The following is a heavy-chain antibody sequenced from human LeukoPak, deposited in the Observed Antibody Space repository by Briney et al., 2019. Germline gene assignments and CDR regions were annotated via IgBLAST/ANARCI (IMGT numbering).Heavy chain of an antibody. D-gene: IGHD3-10*01. J-gene: IGHJ3*02. CDR3: ARVPNYGSGDDAFDI. Sequence: GASVKVSCKASGYTFTSYGISWVRQAPGQGLEWMGWISAYNGNTNYAQKLQGRVTMTTDTSTSTAYMELRSLRSDDTAVYYCARVPNYGSGDDAFDIWGQGTMVTVSS. CDR1: GYTFTSYG. V-gene: IGHV1-18*01. CDR2: ISAYNGNT.